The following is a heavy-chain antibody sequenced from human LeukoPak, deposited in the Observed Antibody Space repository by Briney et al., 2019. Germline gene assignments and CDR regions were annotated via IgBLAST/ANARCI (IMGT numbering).Heavy chain of an antibody. V-gene: IGHV4-39*01. J-gene: IGHJ1*01. CDR3: ARQSKGIIVITDFQH. Sequence: PSETLSLTCTVSGGSISSSGYYWGWIRQPPGTGLEWIGSIYYSGNTYYSPSLKSRVAISVDTSKNQFSLKLSSVTAADTAVYYCARQSKGIIVITDFQHWGQGTLVTVSS. D-gene: IGHD3-22*01. CDR2: IYYSGNT. CDR1: GGSISSSGYY.